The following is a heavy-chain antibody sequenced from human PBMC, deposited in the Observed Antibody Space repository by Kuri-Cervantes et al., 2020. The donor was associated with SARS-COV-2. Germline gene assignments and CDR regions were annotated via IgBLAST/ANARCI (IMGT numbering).Heavy chain of an antibody. J-gene: IGHJ4*02. CDR1: GYTFIGYY. CDR2: INPHRGGT. V-gene: IGHV1-2*02. CDR3: ASPSMIRGVDLFDY. Sequence: ASVKVFCKASGYTFIGYYMHWVRQAPGQGLEWMGWINPHRGGTNYAQKFQGRVAMTWDTSISTAYMDLSRLKSDDTATYYCASPSMIRGVDLFDYWGQGTLVTVSS. D-gene: IGHD3-10*01.